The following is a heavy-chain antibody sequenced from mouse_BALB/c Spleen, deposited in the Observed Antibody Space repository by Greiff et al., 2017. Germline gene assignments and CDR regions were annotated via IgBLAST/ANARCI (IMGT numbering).Heavy chain of an antibody. CDR2: INSNGGST. CDR3: AGFITTATGFAY. J-gene: IGHJ3*01. D-gene: IGHD1-2*01. V-gene: IGHV5-6-3*01. Sequence: EVKLVESGGGLVQPGGSLKLSCAASGFTFSSYGMSWVRQTPDKRLELVATINSNGGSTYYPDSVKGRFTISRDNAKNTLYLQMSSLKSEDTAMYYCAGFITTATGFAYWGQGTLVTVSA. CDR1: GFTFSSYG.